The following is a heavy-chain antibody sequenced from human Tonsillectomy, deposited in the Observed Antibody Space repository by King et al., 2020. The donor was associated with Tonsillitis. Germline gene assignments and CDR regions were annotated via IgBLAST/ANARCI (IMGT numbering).Heavy chain of an antibody. V-gene: IGHV3-30-3*01. CDR1: GFTFSSYA. CDR3: ARVRRRETGMRHYGMDV. D-gene: IGHD6-25*01. Sequence: VQLVESGGGVVQPGRSLRLSCAASGFTFSSYAMHWVRQAPGKGLEWVAVISSDGSNKYYTDSVKGRFTISRDNSKNTLYLQMNSLRAEDTAVYYCARVRRRETGMRHYGMDVWGQGTTVPVPS. J-gene: IGHJ6*02. CDR2: ISSDGSNK.